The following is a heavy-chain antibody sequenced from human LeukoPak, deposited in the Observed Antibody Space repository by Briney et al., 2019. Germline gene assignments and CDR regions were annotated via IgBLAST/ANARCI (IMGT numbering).Heavy chain of an antibody. Sequence: GGSLRLSCEASGFSFSRYWMSWVRQAPGKGLEWVSSISSSSSYIYYADSVKGRFTISRDNAKNSLYLQMNSLRAEDTAVYYCARDPYSGGYGDYYYYYMDVWGKGTTVTISS. D-gene: IGHD1-26*01. CDR1: GFSFSRYW. CDR2: ISSSSSYI. CDR3: ARDPYSGGYGDYYYYYMDV. V-gene: IGHV3-21*01. J-gene: IGHJ6*03.